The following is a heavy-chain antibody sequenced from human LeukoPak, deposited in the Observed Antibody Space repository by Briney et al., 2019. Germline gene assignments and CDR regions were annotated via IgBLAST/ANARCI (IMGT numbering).Heavy chain of an antibody. V-gene: IGHV4-59*12. CDR1: GGSISSYY. CDR3: ARDDFWSGYLFDY. CDR2: IYYSGST. J-gene: IGHJ4*02. Sequence: SETLSLTCTVSGGSISSYYWNWIRQPPGKGLEWIGNIYYSGSTNYNPSLNSRVTISVDTSKNQFSLRLSSVTAADTAVYYCARDDFWSGYLFDYWGQGTLVTVSS. D-gene: IGHD3-3*01.